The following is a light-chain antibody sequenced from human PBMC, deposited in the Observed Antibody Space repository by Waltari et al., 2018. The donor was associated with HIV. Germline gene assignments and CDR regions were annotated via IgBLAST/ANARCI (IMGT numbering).Light chain of an antibody. Sequence: QSVLTQPPSASGTPGQRVTISCSGTTSTIGTNSVNWYQQLPGPAPKLLIFSDAQRPSGVPDRFSGSKSGTSASLTISGLQSEDEGDYYCAAWDDSRSEPYVLFGGGTRLTVL. V-gene: IGLV1-44*01. CDR1: TSTIGTNS. CDR3: AAWDDSRSEPYVL. J-gene: IGLJ2*01. CDR2: SDA.